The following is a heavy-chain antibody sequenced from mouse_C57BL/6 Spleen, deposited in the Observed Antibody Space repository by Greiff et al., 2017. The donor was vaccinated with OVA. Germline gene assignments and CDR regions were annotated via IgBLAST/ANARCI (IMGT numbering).Heavy chain of an antibody. CDR2: ISYSGST. Sequence: EVQLQESGPGMVKPSQSLSLTCTVTVYSITSGYDWHWIRHFPGNKLEWMGYISYSGSTNYNPSLKSRISITHDTSKNHFFLKLNSVTTEDTATYYCARGGLRYYFDYWGQGTTLTVSS. CDR1: VYSITSGYD. D-gene: IGHD2-2*01. CDR3: ARGGLRYYFDY. V-gene: IGHV3-1*01. J-gene: IGHJ2*01.